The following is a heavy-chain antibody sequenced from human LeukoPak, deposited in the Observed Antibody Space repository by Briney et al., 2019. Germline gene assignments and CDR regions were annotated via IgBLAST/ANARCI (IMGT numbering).Heavy chain of an antibody. CDR1: GLSLSDAW. V-gene: IGHV3-15*01. CDR2: IQSKTDGGTT. J-gene: IGHJ4*02. D-gene: IGHD1-1*01. CDR3: TTVSSYNDS. Sequence: GESLRHSCVISGLSLSDAWLSWVRQAQGKVLEWVGRIQSKTDGGTTHYAAPLKGRFTISRDDSKNTLYLQMNSLKIEDTALYYCTTVSSYNDSWGQGTLVTVSS.